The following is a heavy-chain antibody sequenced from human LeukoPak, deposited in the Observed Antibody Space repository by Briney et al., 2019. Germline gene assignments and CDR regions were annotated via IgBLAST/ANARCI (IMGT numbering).Heavy chain of an antibody. CDR1: GYTFTSNY. D-gene: IGHD1-26*01. Sequence: GATVKVSCKASGYTFTSNYMHWVRQAPGQGLEWMGVINPSGGSTSYAQKFQGRVTMTRDTSTSTDYMELSSLRSEDTAVYYCARDNSVGDYAWWFDPWGQGTLVTVSS. CDR3: ARDNSVGDYAWWFDP. V-gene: IGHV1-46*01. J-gene: IGHJ5*02. CDR2: INPSGGST.